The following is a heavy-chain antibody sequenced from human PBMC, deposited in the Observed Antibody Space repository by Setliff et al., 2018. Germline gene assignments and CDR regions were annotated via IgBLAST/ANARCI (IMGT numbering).Heavy chain of an antibody. CDR2: ISAYNGNT. J-gene: IGHJ4*02. V-gene: IGHV1-18*01. Sequence: GASVKVSCKASGYTFTSYGISWVRQAPGQGLEWMGWISAYNGNTNYAQKLQGRVTMTTDTSTSTAYMELRSLKSEDTAVHYCAREALQRAGLYFFDIWGQGMLVTVSS. CDR3: AREALQRAGLYFFDI. D-gene: IGHD3-10*01. CDR1: GYTFTSYG.